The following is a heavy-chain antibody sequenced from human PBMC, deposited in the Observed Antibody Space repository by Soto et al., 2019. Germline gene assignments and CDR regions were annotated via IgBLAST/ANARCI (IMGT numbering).Heavy chain of an antibody. CDR1: GFAFGSYW. J-gene: IGHJ4*02. CDR2: ISQDGAIA. Sequence: VQLVESGEGLVQPGGSLRLSCAASGFAFGSYWMHWVRQAPGKGLVWVSRISQDGAIATQADSVKGRFTISRDNAKNTLFLQMNSLRADDTAVYYCLRDQRHWNEFADQWGQGTLVTVPS. V-gene: IGHV3-74*01. CDR3: LRDQRHWNEFADQ. D-gene: IGHD1-1*01.